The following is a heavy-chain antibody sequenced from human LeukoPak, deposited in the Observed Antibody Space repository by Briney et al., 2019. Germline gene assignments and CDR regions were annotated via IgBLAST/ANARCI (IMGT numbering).Heavy chain of an antibody. V-gene: IGHV3-21*01. D-gene: IGHD6-13*01. Sequence: GGSLRLSCAVSGFTFSSYSMNWVRQAPGKGLEWVSSISSSSSYIYYADSVKGRFTISRDNAKNSLYLQMNSLRAEDTAVYYCARDRGIAAAGWFDPWGQGTLVTVSS. CDR1: GFTFSSYS. CDR2: ISSSSSYI. CDR3: ARDRGIAAAGWFDP. J-gene: IGHJ5*02.